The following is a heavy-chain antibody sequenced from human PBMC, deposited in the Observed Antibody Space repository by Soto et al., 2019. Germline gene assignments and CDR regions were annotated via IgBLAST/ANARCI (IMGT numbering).Heavy chain of an antibody. CDR1: GFTFDDYA. Sequence: EVQLVESGGGLVQPGRSLRLSCAASGFTFDDYAMHWVRQAPGKGLEWVSGISWNSGSIGYVDSVKGRFTISRDNAKNSLYLQMNSLRAEDTALYYCAKDKGAYGDYIAAFDIWGQGTMVTVSS. D-gene: IGHD4-17*01. J-gene: IGHJ3*02. CDR2: ISWNSGSI. CDR3: AKDKGAYGDYIAAFDI. V-gene: IGHV3-9*01.